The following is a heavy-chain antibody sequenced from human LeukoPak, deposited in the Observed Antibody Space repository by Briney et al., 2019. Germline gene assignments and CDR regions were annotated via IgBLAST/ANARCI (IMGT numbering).Heavy chain of an antibody. J-gene: IGHJ6*03. CDR3: AREERGYCSSTSCYTALGYYYYYMDV. CDR2: IKQDGSEK. D-gene: IGHD2-2*02. CDR1: GFTFSSYW. Sequence: PGGSLRLSCAASGFTFSSYWMSWVRQAPGKGLEWVANIKQDGSEKYYVDSVKGRFTISRDNAKNSLHLQMNSLRAEDTAVYYCAREERGYCSSTSCYTALGYYYYYMDVWGKGTTVTVSS. V-gene: IGHV3-7*01.